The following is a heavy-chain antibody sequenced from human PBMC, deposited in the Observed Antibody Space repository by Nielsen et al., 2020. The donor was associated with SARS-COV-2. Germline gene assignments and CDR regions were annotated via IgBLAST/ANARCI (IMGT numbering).Heavy chain of an antibody. CDR3: ARVIYSSSPNWFDP. D-gene: IGHD6-6*01. J-gene: IGHJ5*02. V-gene: IGHV4-61*01. CDR1: GGSISSGSYY. Sequence: SETLSLTCTVSGGSISSGSYYWSWIRQPPGKGLEWIGYIYYSGSTNYNPSLKSRVTISVDTSKNQFSLKLSSVTAADTAVYYCARVIYSSSPNWFDPWGQGTLVTVSS. CDR2: IYYSGST.